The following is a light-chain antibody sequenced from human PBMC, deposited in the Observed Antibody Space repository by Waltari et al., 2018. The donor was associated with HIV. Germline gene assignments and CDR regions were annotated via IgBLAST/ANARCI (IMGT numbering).Light chain of an antibody. CDR3: QSYDDNDLWV. CDR1: SGNIASNY. J-gene: IGLJ3*02. CDR2: EDD. V-gene: IGLV6-57*04. Sequence: NFILTQPHSVSESPGKTIKISCTRSSGNIASNYVQWYQQRTRSIPTTVIYEDDQRPSGVPHRFSCSIDISSNSASLTISGLTPEDEADYYCQSYDDNDLWVFGGGTKLTVL.